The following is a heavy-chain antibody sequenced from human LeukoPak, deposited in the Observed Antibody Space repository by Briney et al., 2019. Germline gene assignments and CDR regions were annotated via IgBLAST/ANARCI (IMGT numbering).Heavy chain of an antibody. CDR1: GYSFSNNW. D-gene: IGHD3-22*01. CDR2: IYPGDSDT. CDR3: ARQSHDSGSNDY. J-gene: IGHJ4*02. V-gene: IGHV5-51*01. Sequence: GESLKISCKGSGYSFSNNWIGWVRQMPGKGLEWMGIIYPGDSDTRYSPSFQGQVTISADKSISTAYLQWSSLKASDTAMYYCARQSHDSGSNDYWGQGTLATVSS.